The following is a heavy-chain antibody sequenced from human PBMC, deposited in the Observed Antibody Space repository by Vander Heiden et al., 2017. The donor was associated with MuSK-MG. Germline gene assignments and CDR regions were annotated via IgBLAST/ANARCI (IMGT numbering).Heavy chain of an antibody. J-gene: IGHJ6*03. CDR1: GGTFSSYA. D-gene: IGHD6-13*01. CDR3: ARDGLAAAGPMDV. Sequence: QVQLVQSGAEVKKPGSSVKVSCKASGGTFSSYAISWVRQAPGQGLEWMGGIIPILGIANYAQKFQGRVTITADESTSTAYMELRRMRSEDTAVYYSARDGLAAAGPMDVWGKGTTVTVSS. V-gene: IGHV1-69*04. CDR2: IIPILGIA.